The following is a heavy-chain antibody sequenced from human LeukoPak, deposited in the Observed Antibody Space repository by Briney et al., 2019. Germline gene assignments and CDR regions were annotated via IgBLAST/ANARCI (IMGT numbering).Heavy chain of an antibody. J-gene: IGHJ4*02. CDR3: AKDSGSWSYGDLGYFDY. Sequence: PGRSLRLSCAASGFTFDDYAMQWVRQAPGKGLEWVSGISWNSGSIVYADSVKGRFTISRDNAKNSLYLQMNSLRAEDTALYYCAKDSGSWSYGDLGYFDYWGQGTLVTVSS. V-gene: IGHV3-9*01. CDR1: GFTFDDYA. CDR2: ISWNSGSI. D-gene: IGHD4-17*01.